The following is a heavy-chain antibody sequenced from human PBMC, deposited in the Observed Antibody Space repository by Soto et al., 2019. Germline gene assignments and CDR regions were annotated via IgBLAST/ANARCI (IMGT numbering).Heavy chain of an antibody. J-gene: IGHJ4*02. CDR3: AAGGTRWLHSPFDY. CDR1: GHTLTELS. CDR2: FDPEDGET. V-gene: IGHV1-24*01. D-gene: IGHD1-1*01. Sequence: QVQLLQSGAEVKKPGASVKVSCKVSGHTLTELSMHWVRQAPGRGLEWMGGFDPEDGETIFAQKFXGXAXXTEDTSTDSTYRELTSLRSEDTAVYYCAAGGTRWLHSPFDYWGQGTLVTISS.